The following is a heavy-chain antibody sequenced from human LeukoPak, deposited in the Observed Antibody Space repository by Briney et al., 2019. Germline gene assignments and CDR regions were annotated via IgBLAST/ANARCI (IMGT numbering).Heavy chain of an antibody. CDR2: IYTSGST. CDR1: GGSISSYY. V-gene: IGHV4-4*07. D-gene: IGHD2-2*01. J-gene: IGHJ6*03. CDR3: ARDTPIVVVPAAPPHYYMDV. Sequence: SETLSLTCTVSGGSISSYYWSWIRQPAGKGLEWIGRIYTSGSTNYNPSLESRVTMSVDTSKNQFSLKLSSVTAADTAVYYCARDTPIVVVPAAPPHYYMDVWGKGTTVTVSS.